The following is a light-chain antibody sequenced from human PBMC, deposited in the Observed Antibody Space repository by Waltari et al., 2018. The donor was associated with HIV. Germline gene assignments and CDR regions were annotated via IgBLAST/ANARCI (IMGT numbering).Light chain of an antibody. J-gene: IGKJ2*01. V-gene: IGKV3-20*01. CDR3: QKYGRSPQT. CDR1: QSVGRSS. CDR2: GAS. Sequence: EIVLTQSPGTLSLFLGERATLSCRASQSVGRSSLAWYQQKPGQAPRLLIYGASSRATGVPDRISGSGSGTDFTLTISRLEPEDVAVYYCQKYGRSPQTFGQGTKLEIK.